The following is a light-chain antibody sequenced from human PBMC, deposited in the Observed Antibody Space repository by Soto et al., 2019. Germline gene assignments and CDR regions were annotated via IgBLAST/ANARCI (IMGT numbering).Light chain of an antibody. J-gene: IGKJ2*01. CDR3: MQALQTPYT. CDR1: QGLLNSNGYNY. V-gene: IGKV2-28*01. Sequence: DIVMTQSPLSLPVTPGEPASISCRSSQGLLNSNGYNYLDWYLQKPGQSPQLLVYLGFNRASGVPDRFSGSGSDTDFTLKISRVETEDVGIYYCMQALQTPYTFGQRTNLEIK. CDR2: LGF.